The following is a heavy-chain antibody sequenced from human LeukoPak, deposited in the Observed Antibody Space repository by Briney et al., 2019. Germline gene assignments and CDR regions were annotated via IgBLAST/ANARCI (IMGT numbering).Heavy chain of an antibody. Sequence: GGSLRLSCAVSGFTFSNYGMNWVRQAPGKGLEWVSYISRSSTIYYADSVKGRFTISRDNAKNSLYLQMNSLRAEDTAVYYCASLDCSSPSCSDYWGQGTLVTVSS. CDR3: ASLDCSSPSCSDY. J-gene: IGHJ4*02. V-gene: IGHV3-48*01. CDR1: GFTFSNYG. CDR2: ISRSSTI. D-gene: IGHD2-2*01.